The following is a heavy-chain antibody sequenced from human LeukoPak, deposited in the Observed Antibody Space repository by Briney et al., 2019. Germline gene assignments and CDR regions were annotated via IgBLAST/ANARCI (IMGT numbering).Heavy chain of an antibody. CDR3: ARNISLGRDTTMVTVFDY. CDR1: GYSISSGYY. V-gene: IGHV4-38-2*01. J-gene: IGHJ4*02. CDR2: IYHSGST. D-gene: IGHD5-18*01. Sequence: PSETLSLTCAVSGYSISSGYYWGWIRQPPGKGLEWIGSIYHSGSTVYSPSLKSRVTISVDTSKNQFSLRLNSVTAADTAVYYCARNISLGRDTTMVTVFDYWVQGTLVTVSS.